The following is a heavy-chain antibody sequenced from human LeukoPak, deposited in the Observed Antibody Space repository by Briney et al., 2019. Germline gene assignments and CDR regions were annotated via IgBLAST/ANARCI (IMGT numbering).Heavy chain of an antibody. CDR3: ARGAATNLWPSDY. CDR2: ISSSGSTI. J-gene: IGHJ4*02. CDR1: GFTFSAYA. Sequence: GGSLRLSCEASGFTFSAYAMTWVRQAPGKGLEWVSYISSSGSTIYYADSVKGRFTISRDNAKNSLYLQMNSLRAEDTAIYYCARGAATNLWPSDYWGQGTLVTVSS. V-gene: IGHV3-48*03. D-gene: IGHD3-10*01.